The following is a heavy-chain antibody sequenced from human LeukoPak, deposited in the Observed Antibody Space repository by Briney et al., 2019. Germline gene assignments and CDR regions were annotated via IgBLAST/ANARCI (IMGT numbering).Heavy chain of an antibody. D-gene: IGHD2/OR15-2a*01. CDR3: ARAVIYDGADY. CDR1: GFTFSSYS. V-gene: IGHV3-21*01. CDR2: ISSSSSYI. J-gene: IGHJ4*02. Sequence: PGGSLRLSCAASGFTFSSYSMNWVRQAPGKGLEGVSSISSSSSYIHYADSVKGRFTISRDNAKNSLYLQMNSLRAEDTAVYYCARAVIYDGADYWGQGTLVTVSS.